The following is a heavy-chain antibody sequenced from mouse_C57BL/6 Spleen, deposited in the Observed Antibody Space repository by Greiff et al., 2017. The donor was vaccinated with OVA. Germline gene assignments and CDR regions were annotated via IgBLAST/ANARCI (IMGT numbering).Heavy chain of an antibody. CDR1: GYTFTSYW. J-gene: IGHJ4*01. V-gene: IGHV1-69*01. CDR3: ARDGNYGDYYSMDY. D-gene: IGHD2-1*01. CDR2: IDPSDRYT. Sequence: VQLQQPGAELVMPGASVKLSCKASGYTFTSYWMHWVKQRPGQGLEWIGEIDPSDRYTNYNQKFKGKSTLTVDKSTSTAYMQLSSLTSEYSAVYYCARDGNYGDYYSMDYWGQGTSVTVSS.